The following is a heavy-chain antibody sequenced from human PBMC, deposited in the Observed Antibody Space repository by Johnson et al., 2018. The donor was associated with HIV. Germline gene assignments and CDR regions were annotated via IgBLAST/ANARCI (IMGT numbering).Heavy chain of an antibody. CDR3: ASCESDSSGRGAFDI. J-gene: IGHJ3*02. Sequence: VQLVDSGGGLIQPGGSLRLSCAASGFTVSSNYMSWVRQAPDKGLEWVSAISYSGSSTYYADSVKGRFPISRDNSKNTLYLQMNSLRAEDTAVYYCASCESDSSGRGAFDIWGQGTMVTVSS. V-gene: IGHV3-66*03. CDR2: ISYSGSST. CDR1: GFTVSSNY. D-gene: IGHD3-22*01.